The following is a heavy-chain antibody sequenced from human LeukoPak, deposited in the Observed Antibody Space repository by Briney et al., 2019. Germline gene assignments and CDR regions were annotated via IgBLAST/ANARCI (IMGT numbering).Heavy chain of an antibody. J-gene: IGHJ6*03. CDR3: ARAGYNWNFGYYYYMDV. Sequence: GASVKVSCKASGYTFTSYDINWVRQATGQGLEWMGWMNPNSGNTGYAQKFQGRVTITRNTSISTAYMELSSLRSEDTAVYYCARAGYNWNFGYYYYMDVWGKGTTVTVSS. CDR1: GYTFTSYD. CDR2: MNPNSGNT. V-gene: IGHV1-8*03. D-gene: IGHD1-7*01.